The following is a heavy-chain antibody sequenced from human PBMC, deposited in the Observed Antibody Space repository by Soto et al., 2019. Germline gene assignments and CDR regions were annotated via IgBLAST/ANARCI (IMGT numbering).Heavy chain of an antibody. CDR3: ARARRNVVVVAAEPCSYYGMDV. CDR1: GGTFSSYA. V-gene: IGHV1-69*01. D-gene: IGHD2-15*01. J-gene: IGHJ6*02. CDR2: IIPIFGTA. Sequence: QLVQSGAEVKKPGSSVKVSCKASGGTFSSYAISWVRQAPGQGLEWMGGIIPIFGTANYAQKLQGRVTIKADESTSSAYMELSSLRSEDTAVSYCARARRNVVVVAAEPCSYYGMDVWRQGTTVTASS.